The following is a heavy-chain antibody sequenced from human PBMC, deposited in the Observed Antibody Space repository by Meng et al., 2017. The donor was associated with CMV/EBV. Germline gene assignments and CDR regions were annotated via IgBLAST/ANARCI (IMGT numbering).Heavy chain of an antibody. CDR1: GGTFGGAH. V-gene: IGHV4-34*01. CDR2: INHSGST. Sequence: GADPLTPPDTLALPWAFQGGTFGGAHWVWILHPPVKGLEWIGEINHSGSTNYSPSLKSRDTISVDTSKNQFSLKLSSVTAADTAVYYCARGGIAAAGLHWGQGTLVTVSS. D-gene: IGHD6-13*01. J-gene: IGHJ4*02. CDR3: ARGGIAAAGLH.